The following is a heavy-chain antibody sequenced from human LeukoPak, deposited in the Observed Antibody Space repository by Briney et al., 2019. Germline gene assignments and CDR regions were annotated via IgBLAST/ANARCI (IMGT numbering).Heavy chain of an antibody. V-gene: IGHV1-18*01. CDR1: GYPFDNFG. Sequence: ASVKVSRKASGYPFDNFGLTWVRQAPGQGLEWMGWISAYNGNTHYAQKFRGRLTLTTETSTSTAYLELRSLKSDDTAVYYCARDRVGGDLTGVSLYWGQGTLVTVSS. CDR2: ISAYNGNT. CDR3: ARDRVGGDLTGVSLY. J-gene: IGHJ4*01. D-gene: IGHD4-17*01.